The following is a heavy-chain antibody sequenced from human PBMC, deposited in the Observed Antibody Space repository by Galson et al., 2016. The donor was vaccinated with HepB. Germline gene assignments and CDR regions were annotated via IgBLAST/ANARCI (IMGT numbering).Heavy chain of an antibody. CDR1: GLTFSSFP. J-gene: IGHJ6*02. CDR2: IYTDGSVT. Sequence: SLRLSCAASGLTFSSFPIHWVRQAPGKGLVWVSRIYTDGSVTSYADSVKGRLTISRDNAKRTVYLQMTSLGGEDTAVYYGARGSSHGLDVWGQGTTVTVSS. V-gene: IGHV3-74*01. CDR3: ARGSSHGLDV. D-gene: IGHD6-6*01.